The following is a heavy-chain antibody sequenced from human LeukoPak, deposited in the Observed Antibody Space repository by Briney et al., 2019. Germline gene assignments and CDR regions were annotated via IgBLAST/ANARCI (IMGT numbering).Heavy chain of an antibody. J-gene: IGHJ6*03. V-gene: IGHV3-53*01. CDR3: ARAAGEIHYYYYMDV. CDR1: EFSVSSNY. D-gene: IGHD1-26*01. Sequence: GGSLRLSCAASEFSVSSNYMSWVRQAPGKGLEWVSVIYSGGSTYYADSVKGRFTISRDNSKNTMYLQMNSLRDEDTAVYYCARAAGEIHYYYYMDVWGKGTTVTVSS. CDR2: IYSGGST.